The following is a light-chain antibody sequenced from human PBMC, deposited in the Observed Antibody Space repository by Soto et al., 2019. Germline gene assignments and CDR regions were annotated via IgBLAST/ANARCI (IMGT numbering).Light chain of an antibody. CDR1: SFNIGSNY. CDR2: SNN. J-gene: IGLJ1*01. Sequence: QSVLTQPPSASGTPGQRVTISCSGSSFNIGSNYVYWYQQLPGTAPKLLIYSNNQWPSGVPDRFSGSKSGTSASLAISGLRSEDEADYYCGAWDDSLSGYVFGTGTKLTVL. CDR3: GAWDDSLSGYV. V-gene: IGLV1-47*02.